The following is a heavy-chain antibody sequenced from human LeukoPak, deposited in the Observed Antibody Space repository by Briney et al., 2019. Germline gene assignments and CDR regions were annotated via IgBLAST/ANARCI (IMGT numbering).Heavy chain of an antibody. D-gene: IGHD6-19*01. CDR3: AKAARIAVAGHFDY. CDR2: IRYDGSNK. V-gene: IGHV3-30*02. J-gene: IGHJ4*02. Sequence: GGSLRLSCAASGFTFSSYGMHWVRLAPGKGLEWVAFIRYDGSNKYYADSVKGRFTISGDNSKNTLYLQMNSLRAEDTAVYYCAKAARIAVAGHFDYWGQGTLVTVSS. CDR1: GFTFSSYG.